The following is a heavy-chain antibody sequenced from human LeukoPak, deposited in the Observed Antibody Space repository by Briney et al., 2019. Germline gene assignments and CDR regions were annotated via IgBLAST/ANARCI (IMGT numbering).Heavy chain of an antibody. V-gene: IGHV3-21*01. CDR3: AELGITMIGGV. Sequence: GGSLRLSCAASGFTFSSSWMSWVRHTPGKGLEWASGISRSSSFRYYAESVKGRFTISRDNAKNSLYLQMNSLRAEDTAVYYCAELGITMIGGVWGKGTTVTISS. J-gene: IGHJ6*04. CDR1: GFTFSSSW. CDR2: ISRSSSFR. D-gene: IGHD3-10*02.